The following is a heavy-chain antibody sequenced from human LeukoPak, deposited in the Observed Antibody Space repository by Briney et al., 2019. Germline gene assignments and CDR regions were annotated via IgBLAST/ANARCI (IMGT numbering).Heavy chain of an antibody. V-gene: IGHV3-30*03. CDR1: GFTFSNAW. CDR2: ISYDGSNK. J-gene: IGHJ4*02. D-gene: IGHD6-13*01. Sequence: PGGSLRLSCAASGFTFSNAWMSWVRQAPSKGLEWVAVISYDGSNKCYADSVEGRFTISRDNSKNTLYLQMNSLRAEDTAVYYCARERQQLDYWGQGTLVTVSS. CDR3: ARERQQLDY.